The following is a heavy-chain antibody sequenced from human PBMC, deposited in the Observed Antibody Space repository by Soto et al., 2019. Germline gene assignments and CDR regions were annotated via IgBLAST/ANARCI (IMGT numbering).Heavy chain of an antibody. D-gene: IGHD2-15*01. Sequence: GGSLRLSCAASGFTFSSYSMNWVRQAPGKGLEWVSSISSSSSYIYYADSVKGRFTISRDNAKNSLYLQMNSLRAEDTAVYYCARDIVVVVAATRGDSYYGMDVWGQGTTVTVSS. CDR1: GFTFSSYS. J-gene: IGHJ6*02. V-gene: IGHV3-21*01. CDR3: ARDIVVVVAATRGDSYYGMDV. CDR2: ISSSSSYI.